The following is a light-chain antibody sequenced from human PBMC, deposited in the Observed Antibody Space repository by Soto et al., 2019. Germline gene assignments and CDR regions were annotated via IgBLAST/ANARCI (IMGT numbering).Light chain of an antibody. Sequence: DIQMTQSPSSLSASVGDSVTITCRASQDIRSNLNWYQQKPGKAPQLLIYTASNLQGGVSSRFSGSGSGTDFTLTISSLQPEDFASYHCQQTYSPPYTFGPGTTMDIK. CDR1: QDIRSN. J-gene: IGKJ3*01. CDR3: QQTYSPPYT. V-gene: IGKV1-39*01. CDR2: TAS.